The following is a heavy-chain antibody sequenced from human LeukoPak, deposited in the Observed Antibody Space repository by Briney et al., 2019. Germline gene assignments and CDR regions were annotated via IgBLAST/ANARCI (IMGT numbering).Heavy chain of an antibody. D-gene: IGHD1-26*01. CDR3: ARDRSGLYDY. V-gene: IGHV3-74*01. Sequence: GGSLRLSCAASGFMFSDYWMYWVRQAPGKGLVWVSHINTVGTNTNYAGSVKGRFTISRDNAKNTPYLQMNSLRAEDTAVYYCARDRSGLYDYWGQGTLVTVSS. J-gene: IGHJ4*02. CDR1: GFMFSDYW. CDR2: INTVGTNT.